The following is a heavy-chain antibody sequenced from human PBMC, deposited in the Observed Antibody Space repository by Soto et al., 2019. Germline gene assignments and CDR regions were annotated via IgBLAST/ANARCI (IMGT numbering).Heavy chain of an antibody. CDR2: IYYSGST. J-gene: IGHJ4*02. V-gene: IGHV4-31*03. CDR3: ARLRLGELSLVDY. Sequence: QVQLQESGPGLVKPSQTLSLTCTVSGGSISSGGYYWSWIRQHPGKGLEWIGYIYYSGSTYYNPSLTSRVTISVDTSKNQFSLKLSSVTAADTAVYYCARLRLGELSLVDYWGQGTLVTVSS. CDR1: GGSISSGGYY. D-gene: IGHD3-16*02.